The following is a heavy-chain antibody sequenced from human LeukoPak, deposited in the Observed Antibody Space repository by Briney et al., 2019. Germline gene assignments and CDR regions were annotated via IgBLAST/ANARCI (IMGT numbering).Heavy chain of an antibody. Sequence: SETLSLTCTVPGGSISSSYWSWIRHPPGKGLECIGYIYNSGSTNYNPSLKSRVSISVDTSKNQFSRKLSSVTAADTAVYYCARSAIDAFDIWGQGTMVTVSS. CDR3: ARSAIDAFDI. D-gene: IGHD6-25*01. J-gene: IGHJ3*02. CDR2: IYNSGST. CDR1: GGSISSSY. V-gene: IGHV4-59*08.